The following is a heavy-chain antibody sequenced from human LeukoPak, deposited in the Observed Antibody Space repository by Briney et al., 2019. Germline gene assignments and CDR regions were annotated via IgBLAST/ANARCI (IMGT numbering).Heavy chain of an antibody. CDR2: INPNSGGT. J-gene: IGHJ4*02. D-gene: IGHD4-11*01. CDR3: ARDVLTTVTTPSGDY. CDR1: GYTFTGYY. Sequence: GASVKVSCKASGYTFTGYYMHWVRQAPGQGLEWMGWINPNSGGTNYAQKFQGRVTMTRDTSTSTVYMELSSLRSEDTAVYYCARDVLTTVTTPSGDYWGQGTLVTVSS. V-gene: IGHV1-2*02.